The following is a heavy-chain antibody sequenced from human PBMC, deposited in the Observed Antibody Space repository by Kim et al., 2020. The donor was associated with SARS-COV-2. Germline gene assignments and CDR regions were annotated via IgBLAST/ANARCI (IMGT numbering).Heavy chain of an antibody. CDR3: ARLIAAGRDAFDI. D-gene: IGHD6-13*01. V-gene: IGHV5-51*01. Sequence: YSPSFQGQVTISADKSISTAYLQWSSLKASDTAMYYCARLIAAGRDAFDIWGQGTMVTVSS. J-gene: IGHJ3*02.